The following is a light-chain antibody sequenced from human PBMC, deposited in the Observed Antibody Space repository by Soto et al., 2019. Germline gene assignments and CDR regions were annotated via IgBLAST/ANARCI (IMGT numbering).Light chain of an antibody. CDR1: QSVSSD. V-gene: IGKV3-15*01. Sequence: EIVMTQSPATLSVSPGERATLSCRASQSVSSDLAWYQQKPGQAPRLLIYGASTRATAIPARFSGSGSGTEFTLTISSLQSEDFAVYYCRQYNYWWTFGQGTKVEIK. J-gene: IGKJ1*01. CDR3: RQYNYWWT. CDR2: GAS.